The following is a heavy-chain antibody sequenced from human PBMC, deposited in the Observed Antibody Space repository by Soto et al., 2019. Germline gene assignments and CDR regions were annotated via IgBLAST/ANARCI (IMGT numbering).Heavy chain of an antibody. J-gene: IGHJ5*02. CDR3: ARMATFGSLNWFDP. CDR1: GYSCFRND. V-gene: IGHV1-8*01. Sequence: GAAAKNSSRASGYSCFRNDGSCVLQPGAQGREGMGGMNPGSGDKGSEKQFQGSVTMTRDISTATAYMELSSLRSDDTATDYCARMATFGSLNWFDPWGQGTLVTVSS. D-gene: IGHD3-16*01. CDR2: MNPGSGDK.